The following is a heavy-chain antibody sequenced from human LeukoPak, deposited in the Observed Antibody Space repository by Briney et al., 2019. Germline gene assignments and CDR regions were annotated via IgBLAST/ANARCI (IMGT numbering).Heavy chain of an antibody. J-gene: IGHJ4*02. CDR3: ARDRTGYGNYYFDS. V-gene: IGHV1-69*05. CDR1: GDTVRKYA. Sequence: SVKVSCKASGDTVRKYAIGWVRQAPGRGLEWIGGIISTYGASNYAQKFQGRVTLTTDESANTAYMELRSLRSEDTAVYYCARDRTGYGNYYFDSWGQGTPVTVSS. D-gene: IGHD5-18*01. CDR2: IISTYGAS.